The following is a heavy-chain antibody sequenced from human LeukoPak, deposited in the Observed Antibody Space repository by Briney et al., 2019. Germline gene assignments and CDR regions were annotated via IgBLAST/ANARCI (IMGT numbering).Heavy chain of an antibody. Sequence: SETLSLTCSVSGDSISSNSYYWGSLRQPPGKGLEWIGIIYYSGTTYYNPSLKSRVTISVDTSKNQFSLKLSSVTAADTAVFYCARLRSSYYYMDVWGKGTTVTVSS. J-gene: IGHJ6*03. CDR3: ARLRSSYYYMDV. V-gene: IGHV4-39*01. CDR1: GDSISSNSYY. CDR2: IYYSGTT.